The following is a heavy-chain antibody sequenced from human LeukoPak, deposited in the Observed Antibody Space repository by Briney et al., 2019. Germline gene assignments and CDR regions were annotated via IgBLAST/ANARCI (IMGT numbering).Heavy chain of an antibody. D-gene: IGHD6-19*01. CDR2: ISAYNGKT. CDR3: ARDLSLAVPVQGY. Sequence: GASVKVSCKASGYTFSHYGVSWVRQAPGQGLEWMGWISAYNGKTDYAQKFQGRVTMTGDTSISTAYMELSRLRSDDTAVYYCARDLSLAVPVQGYWGQGTLVTVSS. CDR1: GYTFSHYG. J-gene: IGHJ4*02. V-gene: IGHV1-18*01.